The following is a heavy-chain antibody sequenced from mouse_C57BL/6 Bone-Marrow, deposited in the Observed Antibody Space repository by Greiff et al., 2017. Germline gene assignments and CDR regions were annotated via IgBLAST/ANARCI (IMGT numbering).Heavy chain of an antibody. V-gene: IGHV1-55*01. D-gene: IGHD3-3*01. CDR1: GYTFTSYW. CDR3: AREDRMFYYAMDY. CDR2: IYPGSGST. Sequence: QVQLQQPGAELVKPGASVKMSCKASGYTFTSYWITWVKQRPGQGLEWIGDIYPGSGSTNYNEKFKSKATLTVDTSSSTAYMQLSSLTSEDSAVYYCAREDRMFYYAMDYWGQGTSVTVAS. J-gene: IGHJ4*01.